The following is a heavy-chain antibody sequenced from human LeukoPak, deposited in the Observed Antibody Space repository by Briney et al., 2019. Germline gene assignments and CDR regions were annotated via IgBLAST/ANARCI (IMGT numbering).Heavy chain of an antibody. D-gene: IGHD3-9*01. CDR1: GGSVSGYC. CDR2: IYYSGST. Sequence: SETLSLTCTVSGGSVSGYCWSWIRQPPGEGLEWIGYIYYSGSTQYNPSLRSRVTISVDTSKNHFSLKLTSVTAADTAVYYCARGRYFDWSFLFDYWGQGTLVTVSS. V-gene: IGHV4-59*02. CDR3: ARGRYFDWSFLFDY. J-gene: IGHJ4*02.